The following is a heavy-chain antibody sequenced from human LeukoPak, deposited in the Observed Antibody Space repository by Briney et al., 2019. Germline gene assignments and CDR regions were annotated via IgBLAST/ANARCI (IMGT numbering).Heavy chain of an antibody. V-gene: IGHV5-51*01. CDR1: GYSFNSYW. CDR2: IFPGDSDT. CDR3: ARHYLGGAHDPFDY. J-gene: IGHJ4*02. D-gene: IGHD3-16*01. Sequence: GESLKISCKGSGYSFNSYWIAWVRQMPGKGLEWMGIIFPGDSDTRYSPSFQGQVTISADKSISTAYLQWSSLKAPDTAMYYCARHYLGGAHDPFDYWGEGTLVTVSS.